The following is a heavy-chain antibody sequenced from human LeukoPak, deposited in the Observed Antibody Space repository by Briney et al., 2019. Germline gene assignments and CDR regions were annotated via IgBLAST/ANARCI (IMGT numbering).Heavy chain of an antibody. CDR3: EKDLGGSGDYRPY. V-gene: IGHV3-74*01. Sequence: GGSLRLSCVASGFTFSNYWMLWVRQAPGKGLMWVSLISTDGKSTRYAESVKGRFTISRDNAKNALYLQMNSLSAEDTAVYYCEKDLGGSGDYRPYWGQGSVVTVSS. CDR1: GFTFSNYW. CDR2: ISTDGKST. J-gene: IGHJ4*02. D-gene: IGHD2-21*02.